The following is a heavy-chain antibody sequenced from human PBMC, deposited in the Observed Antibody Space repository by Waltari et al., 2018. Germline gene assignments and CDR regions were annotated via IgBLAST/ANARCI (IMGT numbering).Heavy chain of an antibody. D-gene: IGHD3-10*01. CDR1: GFSLSTSGVG. J-gene: IGHJ4*02. CDR3: AHRSHLYGSGSYLHFDY. V-gene: IGHV2-5*01. CDR2: IYWNDDK. Sequence: QITLKESGPTLVKPTQTLTLTCTFSGFSLSTSGVGVGWIRQPPGKALEWLALIYWNDDKRYSPSLKSRLTITKDTSKNQVVLTMTNMDPVDTATYYCAHRSHLYGSGSYLHFDYWGQGTLVTVSS.